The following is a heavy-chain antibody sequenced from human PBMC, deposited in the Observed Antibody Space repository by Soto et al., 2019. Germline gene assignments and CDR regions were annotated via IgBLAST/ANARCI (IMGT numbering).Heavy chain of an antibody. CDR1: GFTFSSYG. D-gene: IGHD3-3*01. V-gene: IGHV3-30*18. CDR2: ISYDGSNK. CDR3: AKVFFDDDP. J-gene: IGHJ5*02. Sequence: QVQLVESGGGVVQPGRSLRLSCAASGFTFSSYGMHWVRQAPGKGLEWVAVISYDGSNKYYADSVKGRFTISRDNSKNTLYLQMNSLRAEVTAVYYCAKVFFDDDPWGQGTLVTVSS.